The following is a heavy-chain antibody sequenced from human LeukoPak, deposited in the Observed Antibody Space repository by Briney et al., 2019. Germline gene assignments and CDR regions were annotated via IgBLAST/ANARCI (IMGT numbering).Heavy chain of an antibody. V-gene: IGHV3-9*01. CDR3: AKADSLWFGELSFDY. D-gene: IGHD3-10*01. CDR1: GFTFSSYE. CDR2: ISWNSGSI. J-gene: IGHJ4*02. Sequence: PGGSLRLSCAASGFTFSSYEMNWVRQAPGKGLEWVSGISWNSGSIGYADSVKGRFTISRDNAKNSLYLQMNSLRAEDTALYYCAKADSLWFGELSFDYWGQGTLVTVSS.